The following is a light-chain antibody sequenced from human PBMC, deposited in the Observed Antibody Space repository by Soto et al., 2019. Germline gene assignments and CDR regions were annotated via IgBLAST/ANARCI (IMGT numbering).Light chain of an antibody. CDR1: SSDVGGYDY. Sequence: QSALAQPRSVSGSPGQSVTISCTGTSSDVGGYDYVSWYQQHPGKAPKLVISDVTKRPSGVPDRFSGSKSGNTASLTISGLQAEDEADYYCCSYAGYYTHYVFGTGTKVTVL. V-gene: IGLV2-11*01. CDR2: DVT. CDR3: CSYAGYYTHYV. J-gene: IGLJ1*01.